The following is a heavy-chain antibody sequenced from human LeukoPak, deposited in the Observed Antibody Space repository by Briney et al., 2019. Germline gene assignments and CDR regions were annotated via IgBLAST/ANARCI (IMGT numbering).Heavy chain of an antibody. V-gene: IGHV3-23*01. CDR1: GFTFSNYA. D-gene: IGHD6-19*01. CDR2: ISGSGNNT. J-gene: IGHJ4*02. CDR3: AKAMGEQWLLDY. Sequence: QTGGSLRLSCAASGFTFSNYAMSWVRQAPGKGLEWVAAISGSGNNTYYADSVKGRFTISRDNSKNTLYLQMSSLRVEDTALYYCAKAMGEQWLLDYCGQGTLVTVS.